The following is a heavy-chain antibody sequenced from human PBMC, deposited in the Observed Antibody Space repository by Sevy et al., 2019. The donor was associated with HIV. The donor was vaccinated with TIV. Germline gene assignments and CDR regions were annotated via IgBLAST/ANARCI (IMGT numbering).Heavy chain of an antibody. J-gene: IGHJ6*02. CDR3: ARSIAAPRGMDV. D-gene: IGHD6-6*01. CDR2: IFYNGIT. CDR1: GDSISSYY. V-gene: IGHV4-59*01. Sequence: SETLSLTCTVSGDSISSYYWSWIRQPPGKGLEWIGYIFYNGITNYNPTLKSRVTISVDTSKNQFSLKLSSVTASDTAVYYCARSIAAPRGMDVWGQGTTVTVSS.